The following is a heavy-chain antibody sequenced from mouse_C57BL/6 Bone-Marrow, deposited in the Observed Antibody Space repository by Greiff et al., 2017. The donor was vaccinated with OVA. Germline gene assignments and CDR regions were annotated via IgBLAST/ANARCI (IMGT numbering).Heavy chain of an antibody. CDR3: AAIWSKGY. J-gene: IGHJ2*01. CDR1: GYTFTSYT. V-gene: IGHV1-4*01. D-gene: IGHD1-1*02. Sequence: VQLQQSGADMARPGASVKMSCKASGYTFTSYTMHWVKQRPGQGLEWIGYINPSSGYTKYNQKFKDKATLTADKSSSTAYMQLSSLTSEDSAVYYCAAIWSKGYWGQGTTLTVSS. CDR2: INPSSGYT.